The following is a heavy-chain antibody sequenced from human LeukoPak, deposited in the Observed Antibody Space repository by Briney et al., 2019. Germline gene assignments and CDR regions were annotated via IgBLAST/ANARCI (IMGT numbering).Heavy chain of an antibody. CDR3: ARAIESADFYYYYMDV. J-gene: IGHJ6*03. D-gene: IGHD5-24*01. Sequence: SETLSLTCTVSGCSISSGSYYWSWIRQPAGKGLEWIGRIYTSGSTNYNPSLKSRVTISVDTSKNQFSLKLSSVTAADTAVYYCARAIESADFYYYYMDVWGKGTTVTVS. CDR1: GCSISSGSYY. CDR2: IYTSGST. V-gene: IGHV4-61*02.